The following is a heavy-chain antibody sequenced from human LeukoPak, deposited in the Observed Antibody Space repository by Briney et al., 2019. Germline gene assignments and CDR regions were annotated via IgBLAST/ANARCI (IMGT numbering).Heavy chain of an antibody. Sequence: SESLSLTCTVSGGSISSSNYYWGWVRQPPGKGLEWIANIYYSGSTYYSPSLRSRVTISVDTSKNQFSLKLTSVTAADTAVYYCARHASVSGNWPRPLDYWGQGSLVTVSS. CDR2: IYYSGST. D-gene: IGHD3-3*01. V-gene: IGHV4-39*01. CDR1: GGSISSSNYY. CDR3: ARHASVSGNWPRPLDY. J-gene: IGHJ4*02.